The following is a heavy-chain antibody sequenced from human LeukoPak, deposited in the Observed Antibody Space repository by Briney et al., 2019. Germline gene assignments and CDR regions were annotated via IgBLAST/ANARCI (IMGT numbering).Heavy chain of an antibody. D-gene: IGHD3-3*01. Sequence: SSETLSLTCTVSGGSISSYYWSWIRQPPGKGLEWIGYIYYSGSTNYNPSLKSRVTISVDTSKNQFSLKLSSVTAADTAVYYCARGGDLDYDFWSGYAGGFDYWGQGTLVTVSS. J-gene: IGHJ4*02. CDR3: ARGGDLDYDFWSGYAGGFDY. CDR2: IYYSGST. V-gene: IGHV4-59*01. CDR1: GGSISSYY.